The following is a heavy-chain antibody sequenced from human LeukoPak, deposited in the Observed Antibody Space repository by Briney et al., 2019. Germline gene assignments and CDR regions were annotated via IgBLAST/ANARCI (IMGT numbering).Heavy chain of an antibody. J-gene: IGHJ6*04. CDR2: IYHSGST. Sequence: SETLSLTCTVSGGSISGYYWGWIRQPPGKGLEWIGSIYHSGSTYYNPSLKSRVTISVDTSKNQFSLKLSSVTAADTAVYYCARDRIDSWITRSFYYYYGMDVWGKGTTVTVSS. V-gene: IGHV4-38-2*02. CDR1: GGSISGYY. CDR3: ARDRIDSWITRSFYYYYGMDV. D-gene: IGHD1-26*01.